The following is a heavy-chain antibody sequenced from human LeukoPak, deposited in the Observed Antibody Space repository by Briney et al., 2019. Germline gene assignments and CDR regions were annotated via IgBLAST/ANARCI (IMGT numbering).Heavy chain of an antibody. CDR3: ARKVVGATGRWYFDL. V-gene: IGHV4-59*01. Sequence: PWETLSLTCTVSGGSISSYYWSWIRQPPGKGLEWMGYIYYSGSTNYNPSLKSRVTISVDTSKNQFSLKLSSVTAADTAVYYCARKVVGATGRWYFDLWGRGTLVTVSS. D-gene: IGHD1-26*01. CDR2: IYYSGST. J-gene: IGHJ2*01. CDR1: GGSISSYY.